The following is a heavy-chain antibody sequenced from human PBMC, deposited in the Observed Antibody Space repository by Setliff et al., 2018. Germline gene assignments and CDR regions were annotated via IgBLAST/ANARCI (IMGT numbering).Heavy chain of an antibody. D-gene: IGHD3-22*01. CDR3: ARVVAHTHFYDRSDYYFDGLDI. V-gene: IGHV1-18*01. CDR1: GYNLDDFG. J-gene: IGHJ3*02. CDR2: IRPYIGHT. Sequence: EASVKVSCKASGYNLDDFGINWLRQAPGQGLEWMGWIRPYIGHTIYAQKFQGRVTMTTDAPTSTAYTELTSLRHDGTAVYYCARVVAHTHFYDRSDYYFDGLDIWGQGAKVTVSS.